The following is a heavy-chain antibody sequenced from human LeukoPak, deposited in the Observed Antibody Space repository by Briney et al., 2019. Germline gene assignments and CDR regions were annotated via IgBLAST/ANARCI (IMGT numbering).Heavy chain of an antibody. J-gene: IGHJ4*02. D-gene: IGHD5-24*01. CDR2: ISAYNGNT. CDR3: ARLVLHEGDGYNYDY. Sequence: ASVKVSCKASGYTFISYYMHWVRQAPGQGLGWMGWISAYNGNTNYAQKLQGRVTMTTDTSTSTAYMELRSLRSDDTAVYYCARLVLHEGDGYNYDYWGQGTLVTVSS. V-gene: IGHV1-18*04. CDR1: GYTFISYY.